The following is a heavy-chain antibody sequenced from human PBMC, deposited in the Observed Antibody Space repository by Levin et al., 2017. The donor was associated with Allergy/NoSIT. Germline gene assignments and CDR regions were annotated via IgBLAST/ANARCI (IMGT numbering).Heavy chain of an antibody. CDR2: IYSGGGNR. V-gene: IGHV3-53*01. J-gene: IGHJ2*01. D-gene: IGHD3-16*01. CDR3: ARFFDYSSWYFDL. Sequence: PGGSLRLSCAASGFTVSSNYMSWVRQAPGKGLEWVSVIYSGGGNRYYADSVKGRFTISRDNSKNTLLLQMNSLRAEDTAVYYCARFFDYSSWYFDLWGRGTLVTVSS. CDR1: GFTVSSNY.